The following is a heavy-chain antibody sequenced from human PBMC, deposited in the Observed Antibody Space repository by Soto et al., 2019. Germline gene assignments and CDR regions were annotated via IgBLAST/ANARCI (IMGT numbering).Heavy chain of an antibody. CDR2: ISHDERTT. J-gene: IGHJ4*02. CDR1: GFTFSNYW. Sequence: VGSLRLSCAASGFTFSNYWMHWIRQAPGKGLVWVSRISHDERTTTYADSVKGRFTISRDNAKNTVFLEMKSLRAEDTAVYYCAGGGESHAHPPDHCGQRTLVTVSS. CDR3: AGGGESHAHPPDH. V-gene: IGHV3-74*03. D-gene: IGHD2-21*01.